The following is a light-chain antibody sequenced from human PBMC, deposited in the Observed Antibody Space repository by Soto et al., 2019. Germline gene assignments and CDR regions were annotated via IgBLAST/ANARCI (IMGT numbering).Light chain of an antibody. J-gene: IGKJ3*01. Sequence: EIVLTQSPGTLSLSPGERATLSCRASQSVSSSYLAWYQQKHGQAPRLLIYGASGRATGIPDRFSGSGSGTDFTLTISRLEPEDFAVYYCQQYGSSPLTFGPGTKVDIK. V-gene: IGKV3-20*01. CDR2: GAS. CDR1: QSVSSSY. CDR3: QQYGSSPLT.